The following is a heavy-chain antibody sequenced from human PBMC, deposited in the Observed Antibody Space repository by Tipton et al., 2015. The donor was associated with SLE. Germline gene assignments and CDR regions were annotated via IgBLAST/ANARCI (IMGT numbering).Heavy chain of an antibody. V-gene: IGHV4-39*07. CDR3: AREGDYYDSSGDYYYYGMDV. J-gene: IGHJ6*02. CDR1: GGSISSGSYY. Sequence: TLSLTCTVSGGSISSGSYYWGWIRPPPGKGLEWIGSIYYSGSTYYNPSLKSRVTISVDTSKNQFSLKLSSVTAADTAVYYCAREGDYYDSSGDYYYYGMDVWGQGTTVTVSS. D-gene: IGHD3-22*01. CDR2: IYYSGST.